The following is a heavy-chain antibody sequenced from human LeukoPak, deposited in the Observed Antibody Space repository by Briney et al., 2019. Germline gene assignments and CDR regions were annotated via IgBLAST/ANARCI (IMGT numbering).Heavy chain of an antibody. CDR2: INAGNGNT. V-gene: IGHV1-3*03. J-gene: IGHJ5*02. Sequence: ASVKVSCKASGYTFTSYAMHWVRQAPGQRLEWMGWINAGNGNTKYSQEFQGRVTITRDTSASTAYMELSSLRSEDMAVYYCARDYCSGGSCYSGWFDPWGQGTLVTVSS. CDR3: ARDYCSGGSCYSGWFDP. CDR1: GYTFTSYA. D-gene: IGHD2-15*01.